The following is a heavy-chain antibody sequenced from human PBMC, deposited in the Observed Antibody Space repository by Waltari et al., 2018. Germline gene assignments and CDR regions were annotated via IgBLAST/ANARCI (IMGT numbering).Heavy chain of an antibody. CDR3: TTAPTSFDI. Sequence: EVKLLESGGGLIQPGGSLRLACAASGFTFSSYAMSWVRQAPGKWLDWVSGISGSRGRTSYADSVKGRFTISRDNSKNTLYLQMNSLRAEDTAVYYCTTAPTSFDIWGQGTMVTVSS. V-gene: IGHV3-23*01. J-gene: IGHJ3*02. CDR2: ISGSRGRT. D-gene: IGHD4-17*01. CDR1: GFTFSSYA.